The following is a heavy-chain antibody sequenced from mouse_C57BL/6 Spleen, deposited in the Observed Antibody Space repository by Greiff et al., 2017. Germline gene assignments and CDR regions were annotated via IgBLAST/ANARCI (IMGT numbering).Heavy chain of an antibody. V-gene: IGHV1-7*01. CDR3: ARTYYDYDHWYFDV. D-gene: IGHD2-4*01. Sequence: VQLQQSGAELAKPGASVKLSCKASGYTFTSYWMHWVKQRPGQGLEWIGYINPSSGYTKYNQKFKDQATLTADKSSSTAYIQLSSLTYEDSAVYYCARTYYDYDHWYFDVWGTGTTVTVSS. J-gene: IGHJ1*03. CDR1: GYTFTSYW. CDR2: INPSSGYT.